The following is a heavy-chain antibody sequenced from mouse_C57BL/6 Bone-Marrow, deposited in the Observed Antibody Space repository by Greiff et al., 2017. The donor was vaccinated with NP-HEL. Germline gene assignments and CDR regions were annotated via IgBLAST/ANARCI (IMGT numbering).Heavy chain of an antibody. J-gene: IGHJ2*01. V-gene: IGHV14-2*01. D-gene: IGHD1-1*01. CDR1: GFNIKDYY. CDR3: ATITTVVYFDY. CDR2: IDPEDGDT. Sequence: VQLQQSGAELVKPGASVKLSCTASGFNIKDYYMHWVKQRTEQGLEWIGRIDPEDGDTKYAPKFQGKATITADTSSNTAYLQLSSLTSEDTAVYYCATITTVVYFDYWGQGTTLTVSS.